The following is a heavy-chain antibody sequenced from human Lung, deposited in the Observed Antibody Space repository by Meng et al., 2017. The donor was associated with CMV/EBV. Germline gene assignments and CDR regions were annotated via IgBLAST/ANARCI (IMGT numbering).Heavy chain of an antibody. CDR1: GGSISSYY. CDR3: ARDGSLVRLDV. J-gene: IGHJ6*02. D-gene: IGHD1-26*01. V-gene: IGHV4-59*01. CDR2: IYYSGST. Sequence: SETXSLXCTVSGGSISSYYWSWIRQPPGKGLEWIGYIYYSGSTNYNPSLKSRVTISVDTSKNQFSLKLSSVTASDTAVYYCARDGSLVRLDVWGQGTPVTV.